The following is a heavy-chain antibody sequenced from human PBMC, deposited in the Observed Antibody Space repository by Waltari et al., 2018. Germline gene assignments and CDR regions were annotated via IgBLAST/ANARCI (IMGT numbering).Heavy chain of an antibody. CDR1: GDSISGNNW. Sequence: QVQLQESGPGQVKPSGPLSLTCAVPGDSISGNNWWSRVRQAPGKGLEWIGEIYHGGSTNYNPSLESRATISVDKSKNQFSLKLYSVTAADTAMYYCARVWFGELLRNYYYYMDVWGKGTTVTVSS. V-gene: IGHV4-4*02. J-gene: IGHJ6*03. CDR2: IYHGGST. D-gene: IGHD3-10*01. CDR3: ARVWFGELLRNYYYYMDV.